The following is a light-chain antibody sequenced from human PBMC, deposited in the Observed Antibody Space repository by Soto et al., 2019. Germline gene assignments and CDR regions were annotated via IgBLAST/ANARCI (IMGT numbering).Light chain of an antibody. CDR1: QSINNYF. V-gene: IGKV3-20*01. CDR2: RAS. CDR3: QQYTNAPRT. Sequence: EIVLTQSPGTLSLSPGETATLSCRASQSINNYFLAWHQQRPGQAPRLLIFRASQRASGIPARFRGSGSGTDFTLTITRLEPEDFAVYYCQQYTNAPRTFCQGTKVEIK. J-gene: IGKJ1*01.